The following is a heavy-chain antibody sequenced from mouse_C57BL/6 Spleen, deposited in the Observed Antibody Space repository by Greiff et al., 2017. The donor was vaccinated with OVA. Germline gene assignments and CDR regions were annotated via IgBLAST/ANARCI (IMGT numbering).Heavy chain of an antibody. CDR1: GYTFNSYW. J-gene: IGHJ3*01. Sequence: QVQLQQPGAELVKPGASVKLSCKASGYTFNSYWMHWVKQRPGRGLEWIGRIDPTSGGTKYDEKFKSKATLTVDKPSSTPYMQLTSLTSEDSAIYYCASSSSLDGFAYWGKGTLVTVSA. V-gene: IGHV1-72*01. CDR3: ASSSSLDGFAY. CDR2: IDPTSGGT. D-gene: IGHD3-1*01.